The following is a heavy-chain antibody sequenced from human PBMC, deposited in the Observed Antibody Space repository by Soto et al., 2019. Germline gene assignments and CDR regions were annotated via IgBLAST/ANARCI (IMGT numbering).Heavy chain of an antibody. CDR2: ISAYNGNT. CDR3: ARVKYYYYYMDV. V-gene: IGHV1-18*01. J-gene: IGHJ6*03. Sequence: QVQLVQSGAEVKKPGASVKVSCKASGYTFTSYGISWVRQAPGQGLEWMGWISAYNGNTNYAQKLQCRVNKTTATSTSTAYMELRSLRSDDTAVYYCARVKYYYYYMDVWGKGTTVTVSS. CDR1: GYTFTSYG.